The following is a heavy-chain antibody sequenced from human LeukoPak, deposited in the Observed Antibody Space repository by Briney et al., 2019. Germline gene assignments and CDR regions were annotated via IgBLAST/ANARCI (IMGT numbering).Heavy chain of an antibody. CDR1: GGTFSSYA. J-gene: IGHJ6*03. CDR3: ARECSSTSCYPYDFWSGYYFGFNGPKDYYYMDV. Sequence: GASVKVSCKASGGTFSSYAISWVRQAPGQGLEWMGGIIPIFGTANYAQKFQGRVTITADKSTSTAYMELSSLRSEDTAVYYCARECSSTSCYPYDFWSGYYFGFNGPKDYYYMDVWGKGTTVTVSS. V-gene: IGHV1-69*06. D-gene: IGHD3-3*01. CDR2: IIPIFGTA.